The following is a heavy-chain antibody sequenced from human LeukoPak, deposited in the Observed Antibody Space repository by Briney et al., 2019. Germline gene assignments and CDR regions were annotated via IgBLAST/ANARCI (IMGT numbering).Heavy chain of an antibody. V-gene: IGHV1-18*01. CDR3: ATQRITPFDY. CDR1: GYIFTSYG. J-gene: IGHJ4*02. CDR2: ISAYNGNT. D-gene: IGHD4-23*01. Sequence: RASVKVSCKASGYIFTSYGISWVRQAPGQGLEWMGWISAYNGNTNYAQKLQGRVTMTTDTSTSTAYMELRSLRSDDTPVYYCATQRITPFDYWGQGTLVTVSS.